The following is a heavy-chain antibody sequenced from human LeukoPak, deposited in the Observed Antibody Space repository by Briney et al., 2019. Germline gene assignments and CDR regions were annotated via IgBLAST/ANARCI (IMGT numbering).Heavy chain of an antibody. CDR2: IIPIFGTA. CDR3: AGITMISRGFDP. D-gene: IGHD3-22*01. Sequence: SVNVSCKASGGIFSSYAISWVRQARGQGLEWMGGIIPIFGTANYAQKFKGRVTITTDESTSTAYMELSSLRSEDTAVYYCAGITMISRGFDPWGQGTLVTVSS. V-gene: IGHV1-69*05. CDR1: GGIFSSYA. J-gene: IGHJ5*02.